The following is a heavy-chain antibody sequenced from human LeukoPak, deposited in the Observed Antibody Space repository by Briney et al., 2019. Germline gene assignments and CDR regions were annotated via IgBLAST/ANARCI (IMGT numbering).Heavy chain of an antibody. CDR1: GFTFSSYW. Sequence: GGSLRLSCAAPGFTFSSYWMHWVRQAPGKGLVWVSRINSDGSSRSYAASVSGRFTISRDNAKNTLYLQMNSLRAEDTAVYYCARGGSYYDYWGQGTLVTVSS. CDR2: INSDGSSR. D-gene: IGHD1-26*01. J-gene: IGHJ4*02. CDR3: ARGGSYYDY. V-gene: IGHV3-74*01.